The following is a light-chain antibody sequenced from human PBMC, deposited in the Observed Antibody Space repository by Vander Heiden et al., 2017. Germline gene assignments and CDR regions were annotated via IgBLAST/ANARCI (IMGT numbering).Light chain of an antibody. Sequence: DIQMTQSPPSLSASVGGRVTITCRASQSISSYLNWYQQKPGIAPKLLIYAASSLQSGVPSRFSGSGSGTDFTLTMSSLQPEDFATDYCQQCYGTGYTLGQGTRLELK. J-gene: IGKJ2*01. CDR3: QQCYGTGYT. V-gene: IGKV1-39*01. CDR1: QSISSY. CDR2: AAS.